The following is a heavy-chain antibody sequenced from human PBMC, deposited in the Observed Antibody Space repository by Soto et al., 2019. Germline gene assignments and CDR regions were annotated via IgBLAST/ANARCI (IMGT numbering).Heavy chain of an antibody. CDR1: GYTFTSYA. J-gene: IGHJ6*02. V-gene: IGHV1-3*01. CDR2: INAGNGNT. Sequence: ASVKVSCKASGYTFTSYAMHWVRQAPGQRLEWMGWINAGNGNTKYSQKFQGRVTITRDTSASTAYMELSSLRSEDTAVYYCARAGYSSSWSLLTHYYYYGMDVWGQGTTVTVSS. D-gene: IGHD6-13*01. CDR3: ARAGYSSSWSLLTHYYYYGMDV.